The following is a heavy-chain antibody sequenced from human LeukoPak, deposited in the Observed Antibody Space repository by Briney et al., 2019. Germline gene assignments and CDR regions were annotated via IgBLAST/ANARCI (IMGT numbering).Heavy chain of an antibody. CDR3: ARRLGDYGRIGIDP. Sequence: GGSLRLSCAASGFTFSSYSMNWVRQAPGKGLEWVANIKQDGSEKYYVDSVKGRFTISRDNAKNSLYLQMNSLRAEDTAVYYCARRLGDYGRIGIDPWGQGTLVTVSS. D-gene: IGHD4-23*01. V-gene: IGHV3-7*01. J-gene: IGHJ5*02. CDR2: IKQDGSEK. CDR1: GFTFSSYS.